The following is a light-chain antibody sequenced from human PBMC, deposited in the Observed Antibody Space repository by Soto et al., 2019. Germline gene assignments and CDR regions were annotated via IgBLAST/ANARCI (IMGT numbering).Light chain of an antibody. CDR2: DAS. CDR3: QQRSNWPPDKYT. J-gene: IGKJ2*01. V-gene: IGKV3-11*01. Sequence: EIVLTQSPATLSLSPGERATLSCRASQSVSSYLAWYQQKPGQAPRLLIYDASNRATGIPARFSGSGSGTDLTLTISSLEPEDFAVYYCQQRSNWPPDKYTFGQGTKLEI. CDR1: QSVSSY.